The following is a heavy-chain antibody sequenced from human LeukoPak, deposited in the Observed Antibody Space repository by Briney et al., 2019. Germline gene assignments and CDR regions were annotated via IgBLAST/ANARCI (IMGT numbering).Heavy chain of an antibody. CDR3: AKGPTYSSSSLFDY. D-gene: IGHD6-6*01. CDR2: ISWNGATI. CDR1: GFTFHDYA. V-gene: IGHV3-9*03. J-gene: IGHJ4*02. Sequence: GGSLRLSCAASGFTFHDYAMHWVRQAPGKGLEWVSGISWNGATIDYADSVKVRFTISRDNAKNSLYLQMNSLRPEDMALYYCAKGPTYSSSSLFDYWGQGTLVAVSS.